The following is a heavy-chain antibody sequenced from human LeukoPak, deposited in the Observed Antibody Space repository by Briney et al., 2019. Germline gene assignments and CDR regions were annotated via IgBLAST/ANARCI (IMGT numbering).Heavy chain of an antibody. V-gene: IGHV3-23*01. CDR2: IRGNDGIT. CDR1: GFTFSSYA. J-gene: IGHJ4*02. D-gene: IGHD6-19*01. Sequence: PGGSLRLSCAASGFTFSSYAMSWVRQAPEKGLEWVSAIRGNDGITYYADSVKGRFTISRDNSKNTLYLQMNSLRAEDTAVYYCAALVVAAPTIFDHWGQGTLVTVSS. CDR3: AALVVAAPTIFDH.